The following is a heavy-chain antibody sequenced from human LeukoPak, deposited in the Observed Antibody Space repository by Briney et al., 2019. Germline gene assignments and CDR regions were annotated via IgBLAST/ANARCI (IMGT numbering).Heavy chain of an antibody. D-gene: IGHD3-10*01. J-gene: IGHJ4*02. CDR1: GFTFSSYG. Sequence: GGSLRLSCAASGFTFSSYGMHWVRQAPGKGLEWVAVISYDGSNKYYADSVKGRFTISRDNSKNTLCLQMNSLRAEDTAVYYCAKAHTSYIDYWGQGTLVTVSS. CDR2: ISYDGSNK. V-gene: IGHV3-30*18. CDR3: AKAHTSYIDY.